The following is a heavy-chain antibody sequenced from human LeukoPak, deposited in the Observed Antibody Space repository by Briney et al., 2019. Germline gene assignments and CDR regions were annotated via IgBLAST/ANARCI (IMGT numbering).Heavy chain of an antibody. J-gene: IGHJ4*02. D-gene: IGHD3-22*01. V-gene: IGHV3-43*02. CDR1: GFTPYDYA. CDR2: ISGDGGST. Sequence: GGSLRLSCAAPGFTPYDYAMHCVCQAPGEGLGWGSHISGDGGSTYYADTVKGRFTICRDNSKNSLYLQMNSLRTEDTALYYCEKDIEYDSSGYYLDPEYYFDYWGQGTLVTVSS. CDR3: EKDIEYDSSGYYLDPEYYFDY.